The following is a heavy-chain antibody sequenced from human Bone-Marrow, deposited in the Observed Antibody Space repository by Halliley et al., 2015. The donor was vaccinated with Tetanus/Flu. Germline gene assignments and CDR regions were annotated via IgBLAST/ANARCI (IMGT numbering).Heavy chain of an antibody. D-gene: IGHD6-13*01. V-gene: IGHV4-34*01. Sequence: KGLEWIGDINPSGSPTYMSSLKSRVSISLDPSKNQFSLKLSSVTAADTAVYYCARLGIWDYFDYWGQRTLVTVSS. CDR3: ARLGIWDYFDY. CDR2: INPSGSP. J-gene: IGHJ4*02.